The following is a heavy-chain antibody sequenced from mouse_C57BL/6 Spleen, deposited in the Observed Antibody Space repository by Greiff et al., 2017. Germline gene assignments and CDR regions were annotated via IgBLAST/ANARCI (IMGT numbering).Heavy chain of an antibody. CDR1: GFNIKDYY. V-gene: IGHV14-2*01. J-gene: IGHJ3*01. D-gene: IGHD2-14*01. CDR3: ARGEYDAWFAY. Sequence: VQLQQSGAELVKPGASVKLSCTASGFNIKDYYMPWVKQRPDQGLEWIGRIVPEDGETKYATKFQGKATITADTSSNTAYLQLSSLTSEDTAVYYCARGEYDAWFAYWGQGTLVTVSA. CDR2: IVPEDGET.